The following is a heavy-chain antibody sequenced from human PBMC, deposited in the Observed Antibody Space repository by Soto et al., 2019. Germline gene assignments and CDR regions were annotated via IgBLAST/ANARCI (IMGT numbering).Heavy chain of an antibody. CDR2: IYSGGST. D-gene: IGHD5-18*01. V-gene: IGHV3-53*01. CDR3: ASFPDTDMATGAFVF. J-gene: IGHJ3*01. Sequence: EVQLVESGGGLIQPGGSLRLSCAASGFTVSSNYMSWVRQAPGKGLEWVSVIYSGGSTYYADSVKGRFTISSDNSKNTLYLQMNSLRAEDTVVYYCASFPDTDMATGAFVFLGQDTMVTVSS. CDR1: GFTVSSNY.